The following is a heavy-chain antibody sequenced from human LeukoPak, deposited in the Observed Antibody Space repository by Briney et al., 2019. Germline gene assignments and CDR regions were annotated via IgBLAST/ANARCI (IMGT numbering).Heavy chain of an antibody. CDR1: GFIFSDYY. CDR2: INSSGTVI. Sequence: PGGSLRLSCAASGFIFSDYYMSWIRQAPGTGLEWLSCINSSGTVIYYADSVKGRFTISRDNAKNSVYLQMNSLTAEDTAVYYCAGAFDGYRHYDYWGQGTLVTVAS. D-gene: IGHD5-24*01. V-gene: IGHV3-11*01. J-gene: IGHJ4*02. CDR3: AGAFDGYRHYDY.